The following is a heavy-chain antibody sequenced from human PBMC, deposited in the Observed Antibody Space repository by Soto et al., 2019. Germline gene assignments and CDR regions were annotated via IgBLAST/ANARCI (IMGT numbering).Heavy chain of an antibody. CDR3: AKVLIKQRSPGNYYGMDV. J-gene: IGHJ6*02. V-gene: IGHV3-23*01. Sequence: GGSLRLSCAASGFTFNSYAMSWVRQAPGKGPEWVSFISASGISIYYADSAKGRFTISRDNSKSTLYLQMNSLRAEDTAVYYCAKVLIKQRSPGNYYGMDVWGQGTTVTVSS. CDR1: GFTFNSYA. CDR2: ISASGISI. D-gene: IGHD3-10*01.